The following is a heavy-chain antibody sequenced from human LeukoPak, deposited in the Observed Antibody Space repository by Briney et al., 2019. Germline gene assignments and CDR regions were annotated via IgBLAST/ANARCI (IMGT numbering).Heavy chain of an antibody. V-gene: IGHV1-8*01. Sequence: GASVKVSCKASGYTFTSYDINWVRQATGQGLEWMGWMNPNSGNTGYAQKFQGRVTMTRNTSISTAYMELSSLRSEDTAVYYCARLPTQRYSSSWYLPNHYYYYYGMDVWGQGTTVTVSS. CDR1: GYTFTSYD. CDR3: ARLPTQRYSSSWYLPNHYYYYYGMDV. D-gene: IGHD6-13*01. CDR2: MNPNSGNT. J-gene: IGHJ6*02.